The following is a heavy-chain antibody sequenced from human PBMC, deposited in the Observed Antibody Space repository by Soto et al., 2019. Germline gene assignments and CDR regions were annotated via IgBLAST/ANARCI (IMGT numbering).Heavy chain of an antibody. CDR2: INAGNGNT. CDR3: ARWAAGFDY. D-gene: IGHD6-13*01. J-gene: IGHJ4*02. V-gene: IGHV1-3*05. Sequence: QVQLVQSGAEEKKPGASVKVSCKASGYTFTSYAMHWVRQAPGQRLEWMGWINAGNGNTKYSQKFQGRVTITRDTSESTAYMGLSSLRSEDPAVYCCARWAAGFDYGRQGTLVTVPS. CDR1: GYTFTSYA.